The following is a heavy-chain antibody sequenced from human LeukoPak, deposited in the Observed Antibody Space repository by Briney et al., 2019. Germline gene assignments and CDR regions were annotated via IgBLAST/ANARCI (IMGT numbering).Heavy chain of an antibody. Sequence: SETLSLTCAVSGGSISSGGYSWSWLRQPPGTGLEWIGYIYHSGSTYYNPSLKSRVTISVDRSKNQFSLKLSSVTAADTAVYYCARGDGYNFRGWFDPWGQGTLVTVSS. CDR1: GGSISSGGYS. D-gene: IGHD5-24*01. CDR3: ARGDGYNFRGWFDP. V-gene: IGHV4-30-2*01. J-gene: IGHJ5*02. CDR2: IYHSGST.